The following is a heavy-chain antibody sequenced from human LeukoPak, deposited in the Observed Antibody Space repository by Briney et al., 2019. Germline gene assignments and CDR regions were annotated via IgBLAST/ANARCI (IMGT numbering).Heavy chain of an antibody. D-gene: IGHD3-9*01. J-gene: IGHJ4*02. CDR1: GYSFTSYW. CDR3: ARTYYDILTGFDY. Sequence: GESLKISCKGSGYSFTSYWISWVRQMPGKGLEWMGRIDPSDSYTNYSPSFQGHVTISADKSISTAYLQWSSLKASDTAMYCCARTYYDILTGFDYWGQGTLVTVSS. V-gene: IGHV5-10-1*01. CDR2: IDPSDSYT.